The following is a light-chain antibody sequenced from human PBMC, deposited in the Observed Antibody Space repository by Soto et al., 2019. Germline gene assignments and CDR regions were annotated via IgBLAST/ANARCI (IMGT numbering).Light chain of an antibody. CDR2: AAS. Sequence: DIQITQSPSFVSSSVGDRVTITCLSSQAVSTWLAWYQQKPGDAPKLLIYAASTLQSGVPSRFSGSGSGTDFTLTIRSLQPEDFATYYCQQANSFPRTFGGGTKVDIK. J-gene: IGKJ4*01. CDR3: QQANSFPRT. V-gene: IGKV1-12*01. CDR1: QAVSTW.